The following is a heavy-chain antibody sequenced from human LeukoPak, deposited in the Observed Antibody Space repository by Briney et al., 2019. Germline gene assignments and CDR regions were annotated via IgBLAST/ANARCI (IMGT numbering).Heavy chain of an antibody. CDR3: ASIRLGYCSSTSCSRWGYYFDY. J-gene: IGHJ4*02. CDR2: IYHSGST. V-gene: IGHV4-38-2*01. Sequence: SETLSLTCAVSGYSISSGYYWGWIRQPPGKGLEWIGSIYHSGSTYYNPSLKSRVTISVDTSKNQFSLKLSSVTAADTAVYCCASIRLGYCSSTSCSRWGYYFDYWGQGTLVTVSS. CDR1: GYSISSGYY. D-gene: IGHD2-2*01.